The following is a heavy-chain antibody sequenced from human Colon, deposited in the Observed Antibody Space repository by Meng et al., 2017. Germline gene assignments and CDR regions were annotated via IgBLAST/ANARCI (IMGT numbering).Heavy chain of an antibody. CDR1: GFTFSSYA. CDR2: ISYDGSNK. D-gene: IGHD4/OR15-4a*01. CDR3: ARSLWWGDLFDP. Sequence: GESLKISCAASGFTFSSYAMHWVRQAPGKGLEWVAVISYDGSNKYYADSVKGRFTISRDNSKNTLYLQMNSLRAEDTAVYYCARSLWWGDLFDPWGQGTLVTVSS. J-gene: IGHJ5*02. V-gene: IGHV3-30*01.